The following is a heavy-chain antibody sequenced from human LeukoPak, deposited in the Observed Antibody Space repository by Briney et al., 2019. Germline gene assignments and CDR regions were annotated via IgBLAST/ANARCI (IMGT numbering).Heavy chain of an antibody. J-gene: IGHJ4*02. V-gene: IGHV4-59*11. CDR1: GGSISSHY. CDR3: ARGDFNNWNLDY. D-gene: IGHD1-20*01. Sequence: ETLSLTCTVSGGSISSHYWSWIRQPPGKGLEWIGYIYYSGSTNYNPSLKSRVTISVDTSKNQFSLKLSSVTAADTAVYYCARGDFNNWNLDYWGQGTLITVSS. CDR2: IYYSGST.